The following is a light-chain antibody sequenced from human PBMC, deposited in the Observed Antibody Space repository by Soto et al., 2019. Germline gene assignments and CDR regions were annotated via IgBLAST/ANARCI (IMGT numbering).Light chain of an antibody. CDR3: QQYGSSPTWT. Sequence: EIVLTQSPGTLSLSPGERATLSCRASQSVSSSYLAWYQQKPGQAPRLLIYGASSRATGIPDRFSGSGSGTYFTLTISRLEPKDFAVYYCQQYGSSPTWTFGQGTKVEIK. CDR1: QSVSSSY. V-gene: IGKV3-20*01. J-gene: IGKJ1*01. CDR2: GAS.